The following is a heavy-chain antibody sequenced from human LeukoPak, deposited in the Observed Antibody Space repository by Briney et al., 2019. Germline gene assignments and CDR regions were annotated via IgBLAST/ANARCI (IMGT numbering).Heavy chain of an antibody. CDR3: AKRGVVIRIILVGFHKEAYYFDS. CDR1: GITLSNYG. D-gene: IGHD3-16*01. J-gene: IGHJ4*02. Sequence: GGSLRLSCAVSGITLSNYGMTWVRQTPGKGLEWVAGISDTGGRTNYADSVKGRFTISRDNPKNTLYLQMNSLRAEDTAVYFCAKRGVVIRIILVGFHKEAYYFDSWGQGALVTVSS. V-gene: IGHV3-23*01. CDR2: ISDTGGRT.